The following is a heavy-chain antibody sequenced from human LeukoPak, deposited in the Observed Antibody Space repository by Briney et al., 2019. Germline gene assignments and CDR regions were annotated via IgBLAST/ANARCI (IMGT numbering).Heavy chain of an antibody. CDR2: ISAYNGNT. CDR3: ARGEITSYYHVMGVDY. CDR1: GYTFTSYG. J-gene: IGHJ4*02. D-gene: IGHD3-10*02. Sequence: GASVKVSCKASGYTFTSYGISWVRQAPGQGLEWMGWISAYNGNTNYAQKLQGRVTMTTDTSTSTAYMELRSLRSDDTAVYYCARGEITSYYHVMGVDYWGQGTLVTVSS. V-gene: IGHV1-18*01.